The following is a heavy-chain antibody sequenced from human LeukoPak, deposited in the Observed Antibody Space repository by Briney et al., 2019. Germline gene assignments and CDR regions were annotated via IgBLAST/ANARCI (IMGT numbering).Heavy chain of an antibody. D-gene: IGHD4-17*01. CDR1: GFTFDDYA. CDR2: ISWNSGSI. CDR3: AKDPYGDRGNDY. J-gene: IGHJ4*02. Sequence: GGSLRLSCAASGFTFDDYAMHWVRQAPGKGLGWVSGISWNSGSIGYADSVKGRFTISRDNAKNSLYLQMNSLRAEDTALYYCAKDPYGDRGNDYWGQGTLVTVSS. V-gene: IGHV3-9*01.